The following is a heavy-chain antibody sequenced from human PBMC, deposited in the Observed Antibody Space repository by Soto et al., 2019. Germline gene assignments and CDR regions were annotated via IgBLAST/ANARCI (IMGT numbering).Heavy chain of an antibody. V-gene: IGHV4-39*01. D-gene: IGHD6-13*01. Sequence: SETLSLTCTVSGGAINSTVYYWGRIRQPPGKGLEWIGSSNYGGPTYYSPSLQSRVTISLDTAKNHFSLDLRSVTAADTAVYYCARHGAYSTSVYYYYGMDVWGQGTTVTAP. CDR3: ARHGAYSTSVYYYYGMDV. CDR2: SNYGGPT. J-gene: IGHJ6*02. CDR1: GGAINSTVYY.